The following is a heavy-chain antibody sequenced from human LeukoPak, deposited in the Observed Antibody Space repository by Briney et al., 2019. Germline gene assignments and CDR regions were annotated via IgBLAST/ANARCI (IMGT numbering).Heavy chain of an antibody. CDR3: MSAHGY. V-gene: IGHV3-7*01. CDR1: GYSFSTNM. CDR2: ILPAGKES. J-gene: IGHJ4*02. Sequence: GGSLRLSCVVSGYSFSTNMMTWVRQAPGKGLGWVGTILPAGKESYRVDSVKGRLIISRDNAKNSLFLEMNSLRHDDTALYYCMSAHGYWGQGTIVTVSS.